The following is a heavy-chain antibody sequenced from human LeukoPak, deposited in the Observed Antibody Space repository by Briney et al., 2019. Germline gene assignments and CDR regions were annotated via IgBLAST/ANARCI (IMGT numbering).Heavy chain of an antibody. J-gene: IGHJ6*03. CDR1: GFTFNKYA. V-gene: IGHV3-23*01. CDR3: AKDRRYCSSTSCRYYYYYYMDV. CDR2: ISGSGGST. Sequence: QTGGSLRLSCAASGFTFNKYAMSWVRQAPGKGLEWVSAISGSGGSTYYADSVKGRFTISRDNSKNTLYLQMSSLRAEDTAVYYCAKDRRYCSSTSCRYYYYYYMDVWGKGTTVTISS. D-gene: IGHD2-2*01.